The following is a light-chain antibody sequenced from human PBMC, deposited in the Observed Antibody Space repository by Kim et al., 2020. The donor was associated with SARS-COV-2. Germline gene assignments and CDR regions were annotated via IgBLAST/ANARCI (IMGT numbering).Light chain of an antibody. CDR2: GNT. J-gene: IGLJ2*01. Sequence: GVTISCTGGSSNIGAGYDVHWYQQLPGTAPKLLIYGNTNRPSGVPDRFSGSKSGTSASLAITGLQAEDEADYYCQSYDSSLSASVFGGGTQLTVL. CDR3: QSYDSSLSASV. V-gene: IGLV1-40*01. CDR1: SSNIGAGYD.